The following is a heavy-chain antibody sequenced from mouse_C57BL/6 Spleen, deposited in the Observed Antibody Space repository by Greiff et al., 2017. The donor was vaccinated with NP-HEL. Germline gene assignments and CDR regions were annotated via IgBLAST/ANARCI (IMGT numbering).Heavy chain of an antibody. Sequence: QVQLQQPGAELVKPGASVKLSCKASGYTFTSYWMHWVKQRPGQGLEWIGMIHPNSGSTNYNEKFKSKATLTVDKSSRTAYMQLSSLTSEDSAVYYCARSPYDYDGYYYAMDYWGQGTSVTVSS. V-gene: IGHV1-64*01. CDR3: ARSPYDYDGYYYAMDY. J-gene: IGHJ4*01. CDR1: GYTFTSYW. CDR2: IHPNSGST. D-gene: IGHD2-4*01.